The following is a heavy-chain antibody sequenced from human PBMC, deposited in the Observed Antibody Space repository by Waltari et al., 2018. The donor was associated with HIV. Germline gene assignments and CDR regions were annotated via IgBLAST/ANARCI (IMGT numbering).Heavy chain of an antibody. J-gene: IGHJ1*01. CDR3: VRHAAEFRPDFGWILAGVFEP. V-gene: IGHV4-39*01. Sequence: QVQLQESGPGCVKTSETLSLICNVAGGSIASSDSFWGWIRQSPERTLEWVGSALYTPRPSLFPGQFFAKSSLMIRVALSVDTSKNQVSLRLTSVTAADTGLYDCVRHAAEFRPDFGWILAGVFEPWGLGTQLIVS. CDR1: GGSIASSDSF. D-gene: IGHD6-19*01. CDR2: ALYTPRPSLFPGQF.